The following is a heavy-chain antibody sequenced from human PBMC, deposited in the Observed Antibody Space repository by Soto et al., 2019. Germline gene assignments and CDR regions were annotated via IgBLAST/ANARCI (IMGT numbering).Heavy chain of an antibody. CDR2: INAGHGNT. V-gene: IGHV1-3*05. Sequence: QVQLVQSGAEEKKPGASVKVSCKASGYTFTSYAMHWVRQAPGQRLEWMGWINAGHGNTKYSQKFQGRVTITRDTSASTAYMELSSLRSEDTAVYYCARDMYYDLWRGLLDYWGQGTLVTVSS. D-gene: IGHD3-3*01. CDR3: ARDMYYDLWRGLLDY. CDR1: GYTFTSYA. J-gene: IGHJ4*02.